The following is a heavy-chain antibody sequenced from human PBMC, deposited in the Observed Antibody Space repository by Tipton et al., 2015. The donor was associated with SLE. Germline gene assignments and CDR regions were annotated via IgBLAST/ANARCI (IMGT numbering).Heavy chain of an antibody. Sequence: TLSLTCTVSGGSISSSSYYWGWIRQPPGKGLEWIGSIYYSGSTNYNPSLKSRVTISVDTSKNQFSLKLSSVTAADTAVYYCARGPTVVTPLFDYWGQGTLVTVSS. CDR1: GGSISSSSYY. CDR3: ARGPTVVTPLFDY. D-gene: IGHD4-23*01. J-gene: IGHJ4*02. V-gene: IGHV4-39*07. CDR2: IYYSGST.